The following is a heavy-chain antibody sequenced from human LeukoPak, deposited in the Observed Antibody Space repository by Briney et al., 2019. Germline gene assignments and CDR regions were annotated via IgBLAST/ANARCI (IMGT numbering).Heavy chain of an antibody. CDR2: ISSTSSTT. D-gene: IGHD2-2*01. CDR3: AGAQDTSWHNFDY. Sequence: GGSLRLSCAASGFTFSSYSMNWVRQAPGKGLEWVSYISSTSSTTYYADSVKGRFTISRDNAKNSLYLQMNSLRAEDTAVYYCAGAQDTSWHNFDYWGQGTLVTVSS. J-gene: IGHJ4*02. V-gene: IGHV3-48*01. CDR1: GFTFSSYS.